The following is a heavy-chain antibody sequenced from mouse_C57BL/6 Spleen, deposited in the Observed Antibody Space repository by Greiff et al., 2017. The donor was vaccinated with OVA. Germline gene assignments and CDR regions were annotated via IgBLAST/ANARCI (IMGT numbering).Heavy chain of an antibody. CDR1: GYTFTDYY. J-gene: IGHJ4*01. Sequence: VQLQQSGPELVKPGASVKISCKASGYTFTDYYMNWVKQSHGKSLEWIGDINPNNGGTSYNQKFKGKATLTVDKSSSTAYMEPRSLTSEDSAVYYCARWGNYDAIDYWGQGTSVTVSS. D-gene: IGHD2-1*01. CDR3: ARWGNYDAIDY. CDR2: INPNNGGT. V-gene: IGHV1-26*01.